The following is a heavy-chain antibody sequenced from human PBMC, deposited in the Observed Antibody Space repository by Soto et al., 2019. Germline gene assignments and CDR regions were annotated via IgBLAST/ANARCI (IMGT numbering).Heavy chain of an antibody. D-gene: IGHD2-2*01. Sequence: ASVKVSCKASGYTFTSYGISWVRQAPGQGLEWMGWISAYNGNTNYAQKLQGRVTMTTDTSTSTAYMELSSLRSDDTAVYYCARDAGLGYCSSTSCYEENWFDPWGQGTLVTVS. CDR2: ISAYNGNT. J-gene: IGHJ5*02. CDR1: GYTFTSYG. V-gene: IGHV1-18*01. CDR3: ARDAGLGYCSSTSCYEENWFDP.